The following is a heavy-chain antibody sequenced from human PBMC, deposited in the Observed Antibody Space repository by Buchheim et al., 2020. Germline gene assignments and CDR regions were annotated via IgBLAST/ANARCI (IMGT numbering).Heavy chain of an antibody. CDR2: INHSGST. J-gene: IGHJ4*02. V-gene: IGHV4-34*01. CDR3: ARGLLRISEWLVRDY. Sequence: QVQLQQWGAGLLKPSETLSLTCAVYGGSFSGYYWSWIRQPPGKGLEWIGEINHSGSTNYNPSLKSRVTISVDTSKNQFSLKLSAVTAADTAVYYCARGLLRISEWLVRDYWGQGTL. CDR1: GGSFSGYY. D-gene: IGHD6-19*01.